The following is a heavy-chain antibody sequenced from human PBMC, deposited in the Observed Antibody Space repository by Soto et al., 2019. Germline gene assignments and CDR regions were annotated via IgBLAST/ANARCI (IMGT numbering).Heavy chain of an antibody. CDR2: ISGSGGST. CDR1: GFTFSSYA. CDR3: AKGVGRSSGWYDY. Sequence: XGSLRLSCSASGFTFSSYAMSWVRQAPGKGLEWVSAISGSGGSTYYADSVKGRFTISRGNSKNTLYLQMNSLRAEDTAVYYCAKGVGRSSGWYDYWGQGNLVTVSS. J-gene: IGHJ4*02. V-gene: IGHV3-23*01. D-gene: IGHD6-19*01.